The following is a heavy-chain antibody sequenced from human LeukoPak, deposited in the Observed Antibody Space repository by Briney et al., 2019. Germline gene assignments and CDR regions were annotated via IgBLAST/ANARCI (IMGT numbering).Heavy chain of an antibody. CDR1: GFTFSSYA. CDR3: ARGLFLSGYLDAFDI. D-gene: IGHD3-22*01. CDR2: ISGSGGST. V-gene: IGHV3-23*01. Sequence: GGSLRLSCAASGFTFSSYAMSWVRQAPGKGLEWVSAISGSGGSTYYADSVKGRFTISRDNLKSVLYLQMNSLKVEDTALYYCARGLFLSGYLDAFDIWGQGTVVTVSS. J-gene: IGHJ3*02.